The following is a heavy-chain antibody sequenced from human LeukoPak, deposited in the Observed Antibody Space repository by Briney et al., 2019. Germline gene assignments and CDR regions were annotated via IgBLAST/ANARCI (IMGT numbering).Heavy chain of an antibody. CDR2: INPNSGGT. V-gene: IGHV1-2*02. J-gene: IGHJ6*03. Sequence: GASVKVSCKASGCTFTGYYMHWVRQAPGQGLEWMGWINPNSGGTNYAQKFQGRVTMTRDTSISTAYMELSRLRSDDTAVYYCARGDLVATRGRSSGWLYYMDVWGKGTTVSISS. D-gene: IGHD6-19*01. CDR3: ARGDLVATRGRSSGWLYYMDV. CDR1: GCTFTGYY.